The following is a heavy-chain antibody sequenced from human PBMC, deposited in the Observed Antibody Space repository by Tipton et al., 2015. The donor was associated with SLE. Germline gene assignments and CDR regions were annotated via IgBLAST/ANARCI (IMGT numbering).Heavy chain of an antibody. V-gene: IGHV4-30-4*01. CDR1: GGSISSSNYY. CDR2: IYYSGST. Sequence: TLSLTCSVSGGSISSSNYYWSWVRQHPGKGLEWIGYIYYSGSTYYKPSLKSRVTISADTSKNQLSLKLTSVTAADTAVYSCARRPRGTGGSDYWGQGTLVTVSS. CDR3: ARRPRGTGGSDY. J-gene: IGHJ4*02. D-gene: IGHD1-14*01.